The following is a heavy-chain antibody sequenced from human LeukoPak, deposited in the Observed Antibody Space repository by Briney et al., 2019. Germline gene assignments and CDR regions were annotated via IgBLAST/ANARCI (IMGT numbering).Heavy chain of an antibody. D-gene: IGHD5-12*01. CDR2: INHSGST. Sequence: PSETLSLTCAVYGGSFSGYYWSWIRQPPGKGLEWIGEINHSGSTNYNPSLKSRVTISVDTSKNQFSLKLSSVTAADTAVYYCARVIQEMATISFDYWGQGTLVTVSS. V-gene: IGHV4-34*01. CDR1: GGSFSGYY. CDR3: ARVIQEMATISFDY. J-gene: IGHJ4*02.